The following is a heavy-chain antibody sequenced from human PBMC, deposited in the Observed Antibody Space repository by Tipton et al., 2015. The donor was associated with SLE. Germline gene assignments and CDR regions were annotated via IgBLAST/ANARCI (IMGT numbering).Heavy chain of an antibody. CDR3: AGEVEGYSSAWFKGFFDV. Sequence: TLSLTCTVSGGSISSYYWSWIRQPAGKGLEWIGHIYTRGSTDYNPSLMSRVSISRNTSNNQFSLRLRSVTAADTAVYYCAGEVEGYSSAWFKGFFDVWGQGALVSVSS. CDR2: IYTRGST. J-gene: IGHJ1*01. CDR1: GGSISSYY. V-gene: IGHV4-4*07. D-gene: IGHD6-13*01.